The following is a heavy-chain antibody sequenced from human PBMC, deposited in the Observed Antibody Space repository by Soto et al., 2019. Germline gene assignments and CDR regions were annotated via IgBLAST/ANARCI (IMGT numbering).Heavy chain of an antibody. CDR2: ISGSGGST. V-gene: IGHV3-23*01. J-gene: IGHJ4*02. Sequence: GGSLRLSCAASGFTFSSYAMSWVRQAPGKGLEWVSAISGSGGSTYYTDSVKGRFTISRDNSKNTLYLQMNSLRAEDTAVYYCAKAGILYDFWSGYSNYWGQGTLVTVSS. CDR3: AKAGILYDFWSGYSNY. CDR1: GFTFSSYA. D-gene: IGHD3-3*01.